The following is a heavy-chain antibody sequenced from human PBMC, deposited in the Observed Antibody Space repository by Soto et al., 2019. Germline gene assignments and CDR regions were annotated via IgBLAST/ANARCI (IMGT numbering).Heavy chain of an antibody. CDR3: ATFFCGSITILVALCY. CDR2: FDPEDGET. V-gene: IGHV1-24*01. D-gene: IGHD3-22*01. Sequence: ASVKVSCKVSGYTLTELSMHWVRQAPGKGLEWMGGFDPEDGETIYAQKFQGRVTMTEDTSTDTAYMELSSLRSEDTAVYYCATFFCGSITILVALCYCGQGSLVPVSS. J-gene: IGHJ4*02. CDR1: GYTLTELS.